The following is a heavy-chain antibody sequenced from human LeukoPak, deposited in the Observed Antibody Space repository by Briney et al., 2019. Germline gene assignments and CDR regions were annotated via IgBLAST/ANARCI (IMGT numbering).Heavy chain of an antibody. Sequence: KPGGSLRLSCAASGVTFSNAWMSWVRQAPGKGLEWVGRIKRKTDGGTTDCAAPVKGRFTISRDDSKNTLYLQMNSLKNEDTAVYYCTTVGYDSSGFDYWGQGTLVTVSS. CDR1: GVTFSNAW. D-gene: IGHD3-22*01. V-gene: IGHV3-15*01. J-gene: IGHJ4*02. CDR3: TTVGYDSSGFDY. CDR2: IKRKTDGGTT.